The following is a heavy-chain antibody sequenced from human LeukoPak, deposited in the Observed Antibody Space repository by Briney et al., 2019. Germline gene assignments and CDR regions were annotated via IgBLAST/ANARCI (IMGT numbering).Heavy chain of an antibody. CDR1: GFTFTSSA. J-gene: IGHJ3*02. Sequence: GTSVKVSCKASGFTFTSSAVQWVRQARGQRLEWIGWIVVGSGNTNYAQKFQERVTITRDMSTSTAYMELSSLRSEDTAVYHCAARGSSWAPDAFDIWGQGTMVTVSS. CDR2: IVVGSGNT. V-gene: IGHV1-58*01. CDR3: AARGSSWAPDAFDI. D-gene: IGHD6-13*01.